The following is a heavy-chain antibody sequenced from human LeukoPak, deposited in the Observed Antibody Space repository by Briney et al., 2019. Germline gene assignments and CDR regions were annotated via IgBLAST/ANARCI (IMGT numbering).Heavy chain of an antibody. CDR2: INPNSGGT. V-gene: IGHV1-2*02. CDR3: ARGRLAMGYYYYGMDV. D-gene: IGHD5-18*01. Sequence: GASVKVSCKASGYTFTGYYMHWVRQAPGQGLEWMGWINPNSGGTNYAQKFQGRVTMTRDTSISTAYMELSRLRSDDTAVYYCARGRLAMGYYYYGMDVWGQGTAVTVSS. J-gene: IGHJ6*02. CDR1: GYTFTGYY.